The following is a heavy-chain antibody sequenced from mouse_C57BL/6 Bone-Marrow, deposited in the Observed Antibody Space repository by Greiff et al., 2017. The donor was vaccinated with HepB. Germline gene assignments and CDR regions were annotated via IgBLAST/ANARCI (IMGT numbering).Heavy chain of an antibody. Sequence: VQLQQSGAELVKPGASVKISCKASGYAFSSYWMNWVKQRPGKGLEWIGQIYPGDGDTNYNGKFKGKATLTADKSSSTVYMQLSRLTSEDSEVYFCARNPYYYGSSCVFYYAMDYWGQGTSVTVSS. CDR2: IYPGDGDT. J-gene: IGHJ4*01. CDR1: GYAFSSYW. V-gene: IGHV1-80*01. D-gene: IGHD1-1*01. CDR3: ARNPYYYGSSCVFYYAMDY.